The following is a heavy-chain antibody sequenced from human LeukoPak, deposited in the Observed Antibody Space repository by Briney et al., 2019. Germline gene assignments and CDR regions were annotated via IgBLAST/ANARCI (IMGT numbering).Heavy chain of an antibody. J-gene: IGHJ6*03. CDR2: IYYSGST. V-gene: IGHV4-59*01. Sequence: LETLSLTCTVSGGSISSYYWSWIRQPPGKGLEWIGYIYYSGSTNYNSSLKSRVTISVDTSKNQFSLKLSSVTAADTAVYYCASTNYYDSSGYYWGPYYYYYMDVWGKGTTVTVSS. CDR1: GGSISSYY. CDR3: ASTNYYDSSGYYWGPYYYYYMDV. D-gene: IGHD3-22*01.